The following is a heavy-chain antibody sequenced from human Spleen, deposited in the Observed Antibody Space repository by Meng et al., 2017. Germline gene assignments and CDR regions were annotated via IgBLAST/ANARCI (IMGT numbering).Heavy chain of an antibody. D-gene: IGHD2-2*01. CDR1: GGIFSNYV. V-gene: IGHV1-69*05. Sequence: SVKVSCKALGGIFSNYVIGWVRQAPGQGLEWMGGINAVFGTTNYAQKFQGKVTITTDESTSTVYMELTRLTSEDTAVYFCARKAGNCISTTCYSLDYWGQGTLVTVSS. J-gene: IGHJ4*02. CDR2: INAVFGTT. CDR3: ARKAGNCISTTCYSLDY.